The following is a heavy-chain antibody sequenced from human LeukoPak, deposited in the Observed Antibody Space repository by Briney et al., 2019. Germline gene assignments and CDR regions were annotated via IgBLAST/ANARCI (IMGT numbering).Heavy chain of an antibody. J-gene: IGHJ4*02. CDR1: GFTFSSYA. D-gene: IGHD3-10*01. CDR2: ISSNGGST. CDR3: VKDQRYYYGSGSADRFDY. V-gene: IGHV3-64D*06. Sequence: GGSLRLSCSASGFTFSSYAMHWVRHAPGEGLEYVSAISSNGGSTYYADSVKGRVTISRDNSKNTLYLQMSSLRAEDTAVYYCVKDQRYYYGSGSADRFDYWGQGTLVTVSS.